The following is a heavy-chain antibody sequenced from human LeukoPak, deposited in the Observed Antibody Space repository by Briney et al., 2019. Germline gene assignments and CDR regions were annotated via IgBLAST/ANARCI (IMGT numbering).Heavy chain of an antibody. CDR3: AKEGGYSYGSPENC. V-gene: IGHV3-23*01. Sequence: GGSLRLSCAASGFTFSSYAMSWVRQAPGKGLEWVSAISGSGGSTYYADSVKGRFTISRDNSKNTLYLQMNSLRADDTAVYYCAKEGGYSYGSPENCWGQGTLVTVSS. CDR1: GFTFSSYA. J-gene: IGHJ4*02. CDR2: ISGSGGST. D-gene: IGHD5-18*01.